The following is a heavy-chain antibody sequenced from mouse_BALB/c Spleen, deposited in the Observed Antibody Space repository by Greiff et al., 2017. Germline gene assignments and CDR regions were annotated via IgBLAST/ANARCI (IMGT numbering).Heavy chain of an antibody. CDR3: ARGTTSDISALDY. Sequence: VQLQESGPQLVRPGASVKISCKASGYSFTSYWMHWVKQRPGQGLEWIGMIDPSDSETSLNQKFKDKATLTVDKSSSTAYMQLSSPTSEDSAVYYSARGTTSDISALDYWGQGTTVTVSS. CDR1: GYSFTSYW. D-gene: IGHD3-3*01. CDR2: IDPSDSET. V-gene: IGHV1-74*04. J-gene: IGHJ4*01.